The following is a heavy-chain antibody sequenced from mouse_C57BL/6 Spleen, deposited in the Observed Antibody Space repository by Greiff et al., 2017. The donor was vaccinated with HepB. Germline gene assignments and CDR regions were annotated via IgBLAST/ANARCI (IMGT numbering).Heavy chain of an antibody. D-gene: IGHD1-1*01. CDR3: AKGGFTTVAYIDV. CDR1: GYTFTSYW. CDR2: IYPGSGST. V-gene: IGHV1-55*01. J-gene: IGHJ1*03. Sequence: QVQLQQSGAELVKPGASVKMSCKASGYTFTSYWITWVKQRPGQGLEWIGDIYPGSGSTNYNEKFKSKATLTVDTSSSTAYMQLSSLTSVDSAVYYCAKGGFTTVAYIDVWGTGTTVTVSS.